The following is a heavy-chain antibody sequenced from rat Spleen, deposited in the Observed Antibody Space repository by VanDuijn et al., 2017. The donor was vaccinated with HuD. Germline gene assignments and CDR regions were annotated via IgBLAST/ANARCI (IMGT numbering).Heavy chain of an antibody. V-gene: IGHV5S13*01. Sequence: EVQLVESGGGLVQPGRSLKLSCAASRFTFSKYGMAWVRQAPTKGLEWVASISTSGDSTYYRDSVKGRFTISRDNAKNILYLQVDSLRSEDTATYFCTTAWVLNYWGQGVVVTVSS. CDR1: RFTFSKYG. CDR3: TTAWVLNY. CDR2: ISTSGDST. J-gene: IGHJ2*01. D-gene: IGHD1-7*01.